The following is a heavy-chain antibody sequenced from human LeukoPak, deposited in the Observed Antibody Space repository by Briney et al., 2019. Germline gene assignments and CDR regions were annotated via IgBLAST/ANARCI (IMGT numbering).Heavy chain of an antibody. CDR2: IYYSGST. Sequence: SETLSLTSTVSGGSISSSSYYWGWIRQPPGNGLEWIGSIYYSGSTYYNPSLKSRVTISVDTSKNQFSLKLSSVTAADTAVYYCARHSSSWYVVDYWGQGTLVTVSS. V-gene: IGHV4-39*01. CDR1: GGSISSSSYY. D-gene: IGHD6-13*01. CDR3: ARHSSSWYVVDY. J-gene: IGHJ4*02.